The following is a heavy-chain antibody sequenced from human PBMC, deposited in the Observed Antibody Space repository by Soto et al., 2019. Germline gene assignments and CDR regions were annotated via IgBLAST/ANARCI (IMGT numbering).Heavy chain of an antibody. V-gene: IGHV3-64D*06. J-gene: IGHJ4*02. CDR1: GFTFSSYA. D-gene: IGHD6-13*01. CDR3: VKRDPSAAGDY. Sequence: GGSLRLSCSASGFTFSSYAMHWVRQAPGKGLEYVSAISSNGGSTYYADSVKGRFTISRDNSKNTLYLQMSSLRAEDTAVYVCVKRDPSAAGDYWGQGTLVTVSS. CDR2: ISSNGGST.